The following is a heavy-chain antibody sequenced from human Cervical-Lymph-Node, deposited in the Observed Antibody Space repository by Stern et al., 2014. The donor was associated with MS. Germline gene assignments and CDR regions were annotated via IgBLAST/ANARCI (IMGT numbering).Heavy chain of an antibody. Sequence: EVQLEESGGDLVQPGGSLRLSCAASGLTFSSYWMNWVRQAPGKGLVWVSFVDSDGYTTNYADSVKGRFTISRDNAKNTLYLQMNSLRAEDTAVYYCARGGRGGATPDYWGQGTLVTVSS. D-gene: IGHD1-26*01. CDR1: GLTFSSYW. CDR2: VDSDGYTT. CDR3: ARGGRGGATPDY. J-gene: IGHJ4*02. V-gene: IGHV3-74*02.